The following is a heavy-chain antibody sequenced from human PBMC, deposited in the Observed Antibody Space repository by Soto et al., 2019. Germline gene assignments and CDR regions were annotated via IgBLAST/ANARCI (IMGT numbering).Heavy chain of an antibody. J-gene: IGHJ4*02. CDR3: ARGRGIVATINRSLLFDY. V-gene: IGHV4-31*03. Sequence: QVQLQESGPGLVKPSQTLSLTCTVSGGSISSGGYYWSWIRQHPGKGLEWIGYIYYSGSTYYNPSHKRRLTISVDTSKNQFSLKLGSVTAADTAVYYCARGRGIVATINRSLLFDYWGQGTLVTVSS. D-gene: IGHD5-12*01. CDR1: GGSISSGGYY. CDR2: IYYSGST.